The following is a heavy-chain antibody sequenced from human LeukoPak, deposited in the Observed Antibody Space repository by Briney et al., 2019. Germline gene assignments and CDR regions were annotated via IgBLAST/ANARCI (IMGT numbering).Heavy chain of an antibody. CDR3: ARGYGSGSYYNFPPFGY. Sequence: GGSLRLSCAASGFTFSSYSMNWVRQAPGKGLEWVSSISSSSSYIYYADSVKGRFTISRDNAKNSLYLQMNSLRAEDTAVYYCARGYGSGSYYNFPPFGYWGQGTLVTVSS. J-gene: IGHJ4*02. CDR2: ISSSSSYI. CDR1: GFTFSSYS. V-gene: IGHV3-21*01. D-gene: IGHD3-10*01.